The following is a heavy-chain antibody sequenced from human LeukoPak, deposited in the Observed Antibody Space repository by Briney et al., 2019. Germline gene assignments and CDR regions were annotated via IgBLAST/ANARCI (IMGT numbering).Heavy chain of an antibody. D-gene: IGHD6-13*01. V-gene: IGHV4-39*01. CDR3: ARLSYSSSWYFSLFYWFDP. CDR1: GGSISSSSYY. Sequence: SETLSLTCTVSGGSISSSSYYWGWIRQPPGKGLEWIGSIYYSGSTYYNPSLKSRVTISVDTAKNQFSLKLSSVTAADTAVYYCARLSYSSSWYFSLFYWFDPWSQGTLVTVSS. J-gene: IGHJ5*02. CDR2: IYYSGST.